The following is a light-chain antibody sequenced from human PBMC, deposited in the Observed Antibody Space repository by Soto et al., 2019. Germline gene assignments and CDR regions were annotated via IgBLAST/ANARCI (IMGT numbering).Light chain of an antibody. CDR2: GAS. V-gene: IGKV3-15*01. CDR3: QQGHNWPLT. Sequence: ILMTQCPATLSLSPAESSALSCRASQSTNSELAWYQQTPCQPPRLLIYGASTRATGVPARFTGSGSCSEFTLTTSGLQSDDFAVYYCQQGHNWPLTFGQGTKLEI. CDR1: QSTNSE. J-gene: IGKJ2*01.